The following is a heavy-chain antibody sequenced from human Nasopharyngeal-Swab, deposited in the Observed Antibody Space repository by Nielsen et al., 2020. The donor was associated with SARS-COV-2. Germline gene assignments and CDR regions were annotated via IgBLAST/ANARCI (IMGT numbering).Heavy chain of an antibody. CDR3: ARKGASDY. J-gene: IGHJ4*02. V-gene: IGHV1-8*01. CDR2: MNPNSGNT. D-gene: IGHD3-16*01. Sequence: WVRQAPGQGLEWMGWMNPNSGNTGYAQKFQGRVTMSRDTSISTAYMELNSLTSEDTAVYYCARKGASDYWGQGTTVTVSS.